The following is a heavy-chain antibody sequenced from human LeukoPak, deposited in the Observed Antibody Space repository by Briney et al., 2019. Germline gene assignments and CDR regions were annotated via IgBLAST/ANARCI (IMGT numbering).Heavy chain of an antibody. D-gene: IGHD3-10*01. CDR3: AKDSGSLRTFYNYYMDV. Sequence: GGSLRLSCVASRFTFSGFYMNWVRQAPGKGLEWVGTISHDGSNAYYSDSMEGRFTISRDNSRNTLYLEMDSLRVGDTAVYYCAKDSGSLRTFYNYYMDVWGKGTTVTVSS. J-gene: IGHJ6*03. V-gene: IGHV3-30*18. CDR1: RFTFSGFY. CDR2: ISHDGSNA.